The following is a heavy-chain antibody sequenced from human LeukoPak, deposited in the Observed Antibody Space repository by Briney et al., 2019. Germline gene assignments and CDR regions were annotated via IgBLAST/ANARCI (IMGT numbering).Heavy chain of an antibody. CDR3: ARHVRIAARPAGDAFDT. D-gene: IGHD6-6*01. CDR1: GYSISSDYY. J-gene: IGHJ3*02. Sequence: SETLSLTCAVSGYSISSDYYWGWIRQPPGKWLEWIGSIYHSGSTYYNPSLKSRVTISVDTSKNQFSLKLSSVTAADTAVYYCARHVRIAARPAGDAFDTWGQATKVTVSS. V-gene: IGHV4-38-2*01. CDR2: IYHSGST.